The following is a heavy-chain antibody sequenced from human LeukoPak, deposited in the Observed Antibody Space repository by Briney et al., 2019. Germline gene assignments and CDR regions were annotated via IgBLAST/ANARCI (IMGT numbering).Heavy chain of an antibody. CDR2: IYPGDSDT. D-gene: IGHD3-10*01. CDR1: GYSFSTYW. J-gene: IGHJ4*02. CDR3: ARQTPYSGSGSYPDY. Sequence: GESLKISCKTSGYSFSTYWIGWVRQMPGKGLEWMGIIYPGDSDTRYSPSFQGQVTISADKSISTAYLQWSTLKASDTAMYYCARQTPYSGSGSYPDYWGQGTLVTVSS. V-gene: IGHV5-51*01.